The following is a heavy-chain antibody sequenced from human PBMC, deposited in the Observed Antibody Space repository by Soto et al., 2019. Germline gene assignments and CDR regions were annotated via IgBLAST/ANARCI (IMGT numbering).Heavy chain of an antibody. V-gene: IGHV3-21*01. CDR1: GFTFSSYS. D-gene: IGHD6-13*01. CDR3: ARDLVLAAGGKDAFDI. Sequence: EVQLVESGGGLVKPGGSLRLSCAASGFTFSSYSMNWVRQAPGKGLEWVSSIRSSSSYIYYADSVKGRFTISRDNPKNSLYLQMNSLRAEDTAVYYCARDLVLAAGGKDAFDIWGQGTMVTVSS. J-gene: IGHJ3*02. CDR2: IRSSSSYI.